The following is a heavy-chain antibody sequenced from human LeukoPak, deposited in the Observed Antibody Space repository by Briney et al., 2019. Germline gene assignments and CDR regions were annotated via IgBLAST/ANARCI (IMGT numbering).Heavy chain of an antibody. D-gene: IGHD6-13*01. CDR1: GGSISSSSYY. V-gene: IGHV4-39*07. Sequence: SETLSLTCTVSGGSISSSSYYWGWIRQPPGKGLEWIGSIYYSGSTYYNPSLKSRVTISVDTSKNQFSLKLSSVTAADTAVYYCARRRRMYGSRGDAFDIWGQGTMVTVSS. CDR2: IYYSGST. CDR3: ARRRRMYGSRGDAFDI. J-gene: IGHJ3*02.